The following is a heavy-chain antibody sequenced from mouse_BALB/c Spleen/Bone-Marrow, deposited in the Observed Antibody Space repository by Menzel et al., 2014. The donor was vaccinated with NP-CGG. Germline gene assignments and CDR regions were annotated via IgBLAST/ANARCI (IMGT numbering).Heavy chain of an antibody. CDR2: INPSNGRT. J-gene: IGHJ2*01. D-gene: IGHD1-1*01. CDR1: GYTFXSYW. Sequence: VQRVESGAELVKPGASVKLSCKASGYTFXSYWMHWVKQRPGQGLEWIGEINPSNGRTNYNEKFKSKATLTVDKSSSTAYMQLSSLTSEDSAVYYCALYYYGSLDYWGQGTTLTVSP. CDR3: ALYYYGSLDY. V-gene: IGHV1S81*02.